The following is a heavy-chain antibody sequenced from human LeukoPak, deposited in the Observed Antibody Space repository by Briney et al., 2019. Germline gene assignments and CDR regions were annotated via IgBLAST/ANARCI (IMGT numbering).Heavy chain of an antibody. CDR1: GFTLSSYA. V-gene: IGHV3-23*01. CDR3: AKAAFGESTEAFFDY. Sequence: GGSLRLSCAASGFTLSSYAMSWVRQAPGKGLEWVSAISGSGGSTYYADSVKGRFTISRDNSKNTLYLQMNSLRAEDTAVYYCAKAAFGESTEAFFDYWRQGTLVTVSS. J-gene: IGHJ4*02. CDR2: ISGSGGST. D-gene: IGHD3-10*01.